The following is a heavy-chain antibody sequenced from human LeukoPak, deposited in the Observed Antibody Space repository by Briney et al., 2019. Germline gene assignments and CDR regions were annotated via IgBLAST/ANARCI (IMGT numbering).Heavy chain of an antibody. V-gene: IGHV4-4*07. CDR2: IYTSGST. CDR3: ARDRVDYGDSTGAYYFDC. D-gene: IGHD4-17*01. Sequence: SETLSLTCTVSGGSISSYYWSWIRQPAGKGLEWIGRIYTSGSTNYNPSLKSRVTMSVDTSKNQSSLKLSSVPAADTAVYSCARDRVDYGDSTGAYYFDCWGQGTLVTVSS. J-gene: IGHJ4*02. CDR1: GGSISSYY.